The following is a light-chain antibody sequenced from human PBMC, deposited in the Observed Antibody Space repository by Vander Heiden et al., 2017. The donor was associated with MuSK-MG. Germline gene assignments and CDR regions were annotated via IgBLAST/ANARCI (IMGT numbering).Light chain of an antibody. CDR1: SSDVGGYNW. J-gene: IGLJ3*02. V-gene: IGLV2-11*02. Sequence: QSALTQPRPVSGSPGQSVTIPCTGTSSDVGGYNWVSWYQQHPGKAPKHMVYDVSKRPSGVPDRFSGSKSGNTTSLTISGLQAEDEADYYCFSWAGSNTWVFGGGTKLTVL. CDR2: DVS. CDR3: FSWAGSNTWV.